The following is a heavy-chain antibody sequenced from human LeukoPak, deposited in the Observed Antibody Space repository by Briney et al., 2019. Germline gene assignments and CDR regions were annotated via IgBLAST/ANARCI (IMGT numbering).Heavy chain of an antibody. CDR2: ISGSGGST. CDR3: AKDQDYDYGVYGWDY. V-gene: IGHV3-23*01. CDR1: GLTFNRYW. Sequence: PGGSLRLSCVASGLTFNRYWMSWLRQVPGKGLEWVSAISGSGGSTYYADSVKGRFTISRDNSKNTLYLQMNSLRAEDTAVYYCAKDQDYDYGVYGWDYWGQGTLVTVSS. D-gene: IGHD4-17*01. J-gene: IGHJ4*02.